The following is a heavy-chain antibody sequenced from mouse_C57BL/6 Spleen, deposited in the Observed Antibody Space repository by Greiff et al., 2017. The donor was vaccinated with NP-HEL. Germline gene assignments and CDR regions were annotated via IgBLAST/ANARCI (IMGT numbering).Heavy chain of an antibody. CDR1: GYTFTSYT. V-gene: IGHV1-4*01. CDR2: INPSSGYT. Sequence: QVQLQQSGAELARPGASVKMSCKASGYTFTSYTMHWVKQRPGQGLEWIGYINPSSGYTKYNQKFKDKATLTADKSSSTAYMQLSSLTSEDSAVYYCARRGESFYAMDYWGQGTSVTVSS. J-gene: IGHJ4*01. CDR3: ARRGESFYAMDY.